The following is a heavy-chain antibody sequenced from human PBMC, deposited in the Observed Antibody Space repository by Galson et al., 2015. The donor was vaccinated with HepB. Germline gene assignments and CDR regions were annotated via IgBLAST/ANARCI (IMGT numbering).Heavy chain of an antibody. CDR3: ARESNGFWSGQTNWFDP. Sequence: SLRLSCAASGFTVSSNYMSWVRQAPGKGLEWVSVIYSGGSTYYADSVKGRFTISRDNSKNTLYLQMNSLRAEDTAVYYCARESNGFWSGQTNWFDPWGQGTLVTVSS. CDR2: IYSGGST. V-gene: IGHV3-66*01. D-gene: IGHD3-3*01. CDR1: GFTVSSNY. J-gene: IGHJ5*02.